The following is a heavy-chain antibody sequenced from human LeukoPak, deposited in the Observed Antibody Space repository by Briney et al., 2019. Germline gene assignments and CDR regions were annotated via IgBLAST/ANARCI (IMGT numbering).Heavy chain of an antibody. Sequence: GGSLRLSCAASGFTFSDYYMSWIRQAPGKGLEWVSYISNSGTYTNYADSVKGRFTISRDNAKNSLYLQMNSLRAEDTAVYYCASSYYYDSSGYYVWGQGTTVTVSS. CDR2: ISNSGTYT. V-gene: IGHV3-11*06. CDR1: GFTFSDYY. D-gene: IGHD3-22*01. CDR3: ASSYYYDSSGYYV. J-gene: IGHJ6*02.